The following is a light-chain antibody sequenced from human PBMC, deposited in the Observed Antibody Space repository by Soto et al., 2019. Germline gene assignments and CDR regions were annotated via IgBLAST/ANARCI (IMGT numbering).Light chain of an antibody. Sequence: DIPMTLSPSSLSASVGDRVTLTCRASQSISNYLNWYQQKPGKAPNLLIYDASSLQSGVPSRFSGSGSGTDFTLTISRLQPEDFATYYCQQSYSTPRTFGQGTKVEIK. J-gene: IGKJ1*01. V-gene: IGKV1-39*01. CDR3: QQSYSTPRT. CDR1: QSISNY. CDR2: DAS.